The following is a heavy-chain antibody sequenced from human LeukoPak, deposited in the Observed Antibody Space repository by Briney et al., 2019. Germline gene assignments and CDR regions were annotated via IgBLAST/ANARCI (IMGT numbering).Heavy chain of an antibody. CDR2: ISYDGSNK. D-gene: IGHD1-20*01. V-gene: IGHV3-30-3*01. CDR3: ARDRITGTTRRYYYYGMDV. J-gene: IGHJ6*02. CDR1: GFTFSSYA. Sequence: GGSLRLSCAASGFTFSSYAMHWVRQAPGKGLEWVAVISYDGSNKYYADSVKGRFTISRDNSKNTLYLQMNSLRAEDTAVYYCARDRITGTTRRYYYYGMDVWGQGTTVTVSS.